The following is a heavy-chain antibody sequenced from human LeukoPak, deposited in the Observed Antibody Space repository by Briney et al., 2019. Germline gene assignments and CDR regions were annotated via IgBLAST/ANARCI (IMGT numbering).Heavy chain of an antibody. CDR3: ARVVYCSSTSCEVSRQYNWFDP. V-gene: IGHV1-18*01. CDR2: ISAYNGNT. Sequence: GASVKVSCKASGYIFTSYGISWVRQAPGQGLEWMGWISAYNGNTNYAQKLQGRVTMTTDTSTSTAYMELRSLRSDDTAVYYCARVVYCSSTSCEVSRQYNWFDPWGQGTLVTVSS. D-gene: IGHD2-2*01. CDR1: GYIFTSYG. J-gene: IGHJ5*02.